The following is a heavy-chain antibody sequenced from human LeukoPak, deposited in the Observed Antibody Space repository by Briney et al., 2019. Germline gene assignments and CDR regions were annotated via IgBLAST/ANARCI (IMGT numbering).Heavy chain of an antibody. V-gene: IGHV3-9*01. Sequence: PGGSLRLSCAVSGFTFDDYAMRWVRQAPGKGLEWVSGISWNSGSIGYADSVKGRFTISRDNAKNSLDLQMNSLTAKDTALYYGAKDINVIVAPSGFDYWGQGTLVTVSS. CDR1: GFTFDDYA. CDR2: ISWNSGSI. CDR3: AKDINVIVAPSGFDY. D-gene: IGHD5-12*01. J-gene: IGHJ4*02.